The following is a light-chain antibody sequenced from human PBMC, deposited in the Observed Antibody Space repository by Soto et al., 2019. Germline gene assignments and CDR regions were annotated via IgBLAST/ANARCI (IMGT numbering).Light chain of an antibody. V-gene: IGKV1-5*03. CDR1: QSISSW. Sequence: DIQMTQSPSTLSASVGDRVTITCRASQSISSWLAWYQQRPGKAAKLMIYKASSLESGVPSRFSGSGSGTEFTLTISSLQPVDFATYYCPQSYNAPFKFGPSPKVGI. CDR2: KAS. J-gene: IGKJ3*01. CDR3: PQSYNAPFK.